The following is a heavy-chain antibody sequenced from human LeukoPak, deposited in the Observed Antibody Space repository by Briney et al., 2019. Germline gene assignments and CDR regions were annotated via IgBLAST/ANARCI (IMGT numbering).Heavy chain of an antibody. CDR3: ARQTTVTTPFAY. D-gene: IGHD4-17*01. J-gene: IGHJ4*02. V-gene: IGHV5-51*01. CDR1: GYSFTSYW. CDR2: IYPGDSDT. Sequence: GESLKISCKGSGYSFTSYWIGWVRQMPGKGLEWMGIIYPGDSDTRYSLAFQGQATISADKSINTAYLQWSSLKASDTAMYYCARQTTVTTPFAYWGQGTLVTVSS.